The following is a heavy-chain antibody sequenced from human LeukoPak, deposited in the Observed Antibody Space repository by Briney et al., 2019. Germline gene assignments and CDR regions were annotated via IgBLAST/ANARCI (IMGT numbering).Heavy chain of an antibody. CDR1: GYTFTGYY. CDR3: ARRKDPWFTFDY. D-gene: IGHD3-22*01. J-gene: IGHJ4*02. Sequence: ASVKVSFKASGYTFTGYYMHWVRQAPGQGLEWMGWMNPNSGGTNYAQKFQGRVTMTRDTSISTAYMELSRLRSDDTAVYYCARRKDPWFTFDYWGQGTLVTVSS. V-gene: IGHV1-2*02. CDR2: MNPNSGGT.